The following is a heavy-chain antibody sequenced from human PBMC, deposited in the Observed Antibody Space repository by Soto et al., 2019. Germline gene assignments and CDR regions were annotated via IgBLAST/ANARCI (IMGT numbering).Heavy chain of an antibody. V-gene: IGHV1-69*13. CDR2: IIPIFGTA. J-gene: IGHJ4*02. D-gene: IGHD3-10*01. CDR1: GGTFSSYA. CDR3: ARAIIHGSSQYYFDY. Sequence: SVKVSCKASGGTFSSYAISWVRQAPGQGLEWMGGIIPIFGTANYAQKFQGRVTITADESTSTAYMELSSLRSEDTAVYYCARAIIHGSSQYYFDYWGQGTLVTSPQ.